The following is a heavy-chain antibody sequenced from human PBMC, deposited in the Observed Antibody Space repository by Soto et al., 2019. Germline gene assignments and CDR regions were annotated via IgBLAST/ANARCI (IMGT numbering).Heavy chain of an antibody. CDR1: GGSFSGYY. V-gene: IGHV4-34*01. D-gene: IGHD2-2*01. Sequence: QVQLQQWGAGLLKTSETLSLTCAAYGGSFSGYYWTWIRQTPGKGLEWIGEINHSGTTKYNPSLKSQGTISLGTSKNECCLYVTSVTAADTAVYFCAREIGYCSSTNCYSSRHLRFDSWGQGSLVTVSS. CDR3: AREIGYCSSTNCYSSRHLRFDS. J-gene: IGHJ4*02. CDR2: INHSGTT.